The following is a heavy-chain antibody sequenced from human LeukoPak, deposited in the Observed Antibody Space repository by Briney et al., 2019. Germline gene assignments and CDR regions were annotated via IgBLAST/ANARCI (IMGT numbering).Heavy chain of an antibody. Sequence: PGGSLRLSCAVSGFTFSDYAMSWVRQASGKGLEWISVISGSGVTTHYADSVKGRFIISRDNSKDTLYLQMNSLRVEDTALYYCAKSKRYSYGLPEGWFDPWGQGTLVTVSS. D-gene: IGHD5-18*01. CDR1: GFTFSDYA. CDR3: AKSKRYSYGLPEGWFDP. J-gene: IGHJ5*02. V-gene: IGHV3-23*01. CDR2: ISGSGVTT.